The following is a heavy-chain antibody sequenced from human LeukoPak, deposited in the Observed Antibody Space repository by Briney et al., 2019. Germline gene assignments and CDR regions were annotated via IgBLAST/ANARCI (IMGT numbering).Heavy chain of an antibody. Sequence: GGSLRLSCAASGFTFSSYAMHWVRRAPGKGLEWVAVISYDGSNKYYADSVKGRFTISRDNSKNTLYLQMNSLRAEDTAVYYCARDPSWTLGGYFQHWGQGTLVTVSS. CDR3: ARDPSWTLGGYFQH. CDR1: GFTFSSYA. CDR2: ISYDGSNK. D-gene: IGHD2-2*01. J-gene: IGHJ1*01. V-gene: IGHV3-30-3*01.